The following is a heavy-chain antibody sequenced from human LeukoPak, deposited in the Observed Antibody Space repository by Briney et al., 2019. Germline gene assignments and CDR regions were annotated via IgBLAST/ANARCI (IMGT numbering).Heavy chain of an antibody. CDR3: AKVAFVVVPAAMGPHWFDP. Sequence: QPGGSLRLSCAASGFTFSSYAMSWVRQAPGKGLEWVSAISGSGGSTYYADSVKGWFTISRDNSKNTLYLQMNSLRAEDTAVYYCAKVAFVVVPAAMGPHWFDPWGQGTLVTVSS. V-gene: IGHV3-23*01. CDR2: ISGSGGST. D-gene: IGHD2-2*01. CDR1: GFTFSSYA. J-gene: IGHJ5*02.